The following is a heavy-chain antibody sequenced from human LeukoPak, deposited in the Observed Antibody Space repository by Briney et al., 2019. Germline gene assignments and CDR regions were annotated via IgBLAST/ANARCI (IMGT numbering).Heavy chain of an antibody. CDR3: ARDSSGCCDY. Sequence: TGGSLRLSCAASGFTFSSYSMNWVRQAPGKGLEWVSSISSSSSYIYYADSMKGRFTISRDNAKNSLYLQMNSLRAEDTAVYYCARDSSGCCDYWGQGTLVTVSS. V-gene: IGHV3-21*01. CDR2: ISSSSSYI. CDR1: GFTFSSYS. J-gene: IGHJ4*02. D-gene: IGHD3-22*01.